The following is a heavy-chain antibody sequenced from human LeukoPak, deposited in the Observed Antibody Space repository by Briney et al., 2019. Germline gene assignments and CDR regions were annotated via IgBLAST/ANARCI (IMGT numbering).Heavy chain of an antibody. CDR2: IYHSGTT. V-gene: IGHV4-39*01. Sequence: SETLSLTCAVSGGSIISSSYNWGWIRQPPGKGLEWIGTIYHSGTTYCNPSLKSRVTISVDASKNQFFLKLSSVTAADTAVYYCARLPTGYPNWFDPWGQGSLVTVSS. CDR3: ARLPTGYPNWFDP. CDR1: GGSIISSSYN. D-gene: IGHD3-9*01. J-gene: IGHJ5*02.